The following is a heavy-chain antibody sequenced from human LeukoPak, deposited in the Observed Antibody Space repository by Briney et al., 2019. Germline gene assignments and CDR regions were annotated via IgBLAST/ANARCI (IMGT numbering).Heavy chain of an antibody. CDR1: GGSISSYY. J-gene: IGHJ3*02. D-gene: IGHD6-19*01. CDR2: IYYSGST. Sequence: AETLSLTCTVSGGSISSYYWSWIRQPPGKGLEWIGYIYYSGSTNYNPSLKSRVTISVDTSKNQFSLKLSSVTAADTAVYYCARVPGAVAGTTSGGHAFDIWGQGTMVTVSS. V-gene: IGHV4-59*01. CDR3: ARVPGAVAGTTSGGHAFDI.